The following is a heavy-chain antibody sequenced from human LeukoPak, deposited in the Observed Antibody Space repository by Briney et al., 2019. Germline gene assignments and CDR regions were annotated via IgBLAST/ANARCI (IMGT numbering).Heavy chain of an antibody. J-gene: IGHJ4*02. CDR1: GYTFTSYY. CDR3: ARDHYHKIHSVMVTAPDY. CDR2: INPTGGST. Sequence: ASVKVSCKASGYTFTSYYMHWVRQAPGEGLEWMGIINPTGGSTSYAQKFQGRVTMTRDTSTSTVYMELRSLRSEDTAVYCCARDHYHKIHSVMVTAPDYWGQGTLVIVSS. V-gene: IGHV1-46*01. D-gene: IGHD2-21*02.